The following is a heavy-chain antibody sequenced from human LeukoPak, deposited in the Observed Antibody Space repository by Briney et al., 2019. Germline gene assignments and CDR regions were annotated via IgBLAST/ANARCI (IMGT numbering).Heavy chain of an antibody. CDR1: GGTFSSYT. J-gene: IGHJ4*02. CDR3: ARDLTAYCGGDCYPHY. V-gene: IGHV1-69*04. CDR2: IIPILGIA. Sequence: SVKVSCKASGGTFSSYTISWVRQAPGQGLEWMGRIIPILGIANYAQKFQGRVTITADKSTSTAYMELSSLRSEYTAVYYCARDLTAYCGGDCYPHYWGQGTLVTVSS. D-gene: IGHD2-21*01.